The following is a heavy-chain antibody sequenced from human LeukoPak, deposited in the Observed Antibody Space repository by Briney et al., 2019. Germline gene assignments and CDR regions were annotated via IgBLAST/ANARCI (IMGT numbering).Heavy chain of an antibody. Sequence: GGSLRLSCAASGFTFSSYSMNWVRQAPGKGLESVSSISSSSSYIYYADSVKGRFTISRDNAKNSLYLQMNSLRAEDTAVYYCAKVDCSGGSCYSKVRGFDYWGQGTLVTVSS. V-gene: IGHV3-21*01. CDR1: GFTFSSYS. D-gene: IGHD2-15*01. J-gene: IGHJ4*02. CDR2: ISSSSSYI. CDR3: AKVDCSGGSCYSKVRGFDY.